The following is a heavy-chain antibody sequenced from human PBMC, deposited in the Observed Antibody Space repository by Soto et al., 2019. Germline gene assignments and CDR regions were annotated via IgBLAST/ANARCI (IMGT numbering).Heavy chain of an antibody. CDR3: ARGPYYSTSHYFDY. CDR1: GGSFSGYY. V-gene: IGHV4-34*01. J-gene: IGHJ4*02. D-gene: IGHD3-10*01. Sequence: QVQLQQWGAGLLKPSETLSLTCADYGGSFSGYYWSWIRQPPGKGLEWIGEINHSGSTSYNPSLKSRVTISVDTSKNQFSLKLSSVTAADTAVYYCARGPYYSTSHYFDYWGQGTLVTVSS. CDR2: INHSGST.